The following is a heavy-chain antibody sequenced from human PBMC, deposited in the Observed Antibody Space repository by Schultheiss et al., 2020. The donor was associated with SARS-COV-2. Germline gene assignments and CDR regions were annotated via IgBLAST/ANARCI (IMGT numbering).Heavy chain of an antibody. Sequence: SETLSLTCAVYGGSFSGYYWSWIRQPAGKGLEWIGEINHSGSTNYNPSLKSRVTISVDTSKNQFSLKLSSVTAADTAVYYCARDNGDGWYFDLWGRGTLVTVSS. CDR3: ARDNGDGWYFDL. J-gene: IGHJ2*01. CDR2: INHSGST. V-gene: IGHV4-34*01. D-gene: IGHD4-17*01. CDR1: GGSFSGYY.